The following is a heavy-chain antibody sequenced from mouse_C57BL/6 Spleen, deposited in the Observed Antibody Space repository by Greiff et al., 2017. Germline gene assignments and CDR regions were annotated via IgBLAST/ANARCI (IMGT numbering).Heavy chain of an antibody. CDR2: ISNGGGST. Sequence: EVKLQESGGGLVQPGGSLKLSCAASGFTFSDYYMYWVRQTPEKRLEWVAYISNGGGSTYYPDTVKGRFTISRDNAKNTLYLQMRRLKSEDTAMYYCASQGYDYDLYFDYWGQGTTLTVSS. CDR1: GFTFSDYY. J-gene: IGHJ2*01. D-gene: IGHD2-4*01. V-gene: IGHV5-12*01. CDR3: ASQGYDYDLYFDY.